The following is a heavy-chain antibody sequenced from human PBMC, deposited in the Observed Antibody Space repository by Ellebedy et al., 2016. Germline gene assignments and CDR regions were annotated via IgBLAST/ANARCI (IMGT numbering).Heavy chain of an antibody. Sequence: GSLRLSCTVSGVSISSYYWSWIRQLPGKGLEWIGYIYDSGSTNYNASLKSRVTISVDTSKNQFSLKLTSVTAADTAVYYCARVDTAMVIIYWGQGTLFTVSS. CDR1: GVSISSYY. CDR3: ARVDTAMVIIY. CDR2: IYDSGST. D-gene: IGHD5-18*01. V-gene: IGHV4-59*01. J-gene: IGHJ4*02.